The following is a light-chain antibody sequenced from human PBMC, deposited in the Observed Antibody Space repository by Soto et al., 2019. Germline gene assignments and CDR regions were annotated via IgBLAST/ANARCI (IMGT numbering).Light chain of an antibody. CDR3: QQYGRPYT. J-gene: IGKJ2*01. V-gene: IGKV3-20*01. CDR1: QSVSSSY. Sequence: EIVMTQSPGTLSVSPGERATLSCRASQSVSSSYLAWYQQKPGQAPRLLIYGASSRATGIPDRFSGSGSGTDFTLTISRLEPEDFAVYYCQQYGRPYTFGQGTKLEIK. CDR2: GAS.